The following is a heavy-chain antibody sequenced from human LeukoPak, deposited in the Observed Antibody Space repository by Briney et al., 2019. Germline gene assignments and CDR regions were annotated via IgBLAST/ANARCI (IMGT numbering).Heavy chain of an antibody. D-gene: IGHD5-24*01. Sequence: SSETLSLTCTVSGGSISSYYWSWIRQPPGKGLEWIGYIYSDYSGSTKYNPSLESRVAISVDTSKNQFSLRLSSVTAADTAVYFCLRDKGDETRPSSKRFDYWGQGALVTVSS. V-gene: IGHV4-59*01. CDR1: GGSISSYY. CDR3: LRDKGDETRPSSKRFDY. J-gene: IGHJ4*02. CDR2: IYSDYSGST.